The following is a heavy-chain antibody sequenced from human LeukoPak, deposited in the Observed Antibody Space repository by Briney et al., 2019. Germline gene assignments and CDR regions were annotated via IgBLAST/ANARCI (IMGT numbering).Heavy chain of an antibody. CDR2: IYYSGST. J-gene: IGHJ4*02. Sequence: PSETLSLTCTVSGGSISSGAYYWTWIRQHPGKGLEWVGYIYYSGSTYYNPSLEIRVTISVDRSTNQFSLKSTSVTAADTAVYCCARVVRGEWLHPIGYWGQGILVTASS. CDR1: GGSISSGAYY. V-gene: IGHV4-31*03. CDR3: ARVVRGEWLHPIGY. D-gene: IGHD3-3*01.